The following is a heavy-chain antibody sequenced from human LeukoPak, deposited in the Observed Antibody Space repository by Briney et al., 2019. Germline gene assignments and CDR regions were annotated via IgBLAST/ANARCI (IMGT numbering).Heavy chain of an antibody. CDR2: INHSGST. V-gene: IGHV4-34*01. J-gene: IGHJ1*01. CDR1: GGSFSAYS. CDR3: ARAHHGNYAGYFQH. D-gene: IGHD4-17*01. Sequence: PSETLSLTCAVYGGSFSAYSWSWIRLPPGKGLEWIGEINHSGSTNYNPSLKSRVTMSVDTSKNQLSLKLTSVTAADTAVYYCARAHHGNYAGYFQHWGQGTLVTVSS.